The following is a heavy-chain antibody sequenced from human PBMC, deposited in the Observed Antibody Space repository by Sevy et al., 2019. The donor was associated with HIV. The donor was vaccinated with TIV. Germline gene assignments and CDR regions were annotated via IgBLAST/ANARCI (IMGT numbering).Heavy chain of an antibody. V-gene: IGHV3-9*01. CDR3: ASDRYSNYVYGMDV. Sequence: GGSLRPSCAASGFTFDDYAMHWVRQAPGKGLEWVSGISWNSGSIGYADSVKGRFTISGDNAKNSLYLQMNSLRFEDTALYYCASDRYSNYVYGMDVWGQGTTVTVSS. CDR2: ISWNSGSI. D-gene: IGHD4-4*01. J-gene: IGHJ6*02. CDR1: GFTFDDYA.